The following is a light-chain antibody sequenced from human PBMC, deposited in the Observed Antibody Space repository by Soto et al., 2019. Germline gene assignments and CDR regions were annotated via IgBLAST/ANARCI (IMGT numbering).Light chain of an antibody. V-gene: IGKV3-15*01. CDR3: QQYNDWPSIT. Sequence: EIVMTQAPGTLSVSPGESATLSCRASQSVTRKLAWYQQTPGQAPRLLIYGASIRATGIPARFSGSGSGTEFILTISSLQSEDFAVYYCQQYNDWPSITFGQGTRLEIK. J-gene: IGKJ5*01. CDR2: GAS. CDR1: QSVTRK.